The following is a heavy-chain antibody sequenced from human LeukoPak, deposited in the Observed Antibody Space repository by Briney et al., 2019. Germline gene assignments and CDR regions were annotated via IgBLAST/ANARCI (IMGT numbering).Heavy chain of an antibody. J-gene: IGHJ6*02. CDR3: ARGRGSYDYYYGMDV. Sequence: SETPSLTCAVSGGSISSSNWWSWVRQPPGKGLEWIGEIYHSGSTNYNPSLKSRVTISVDKSKNQFSLKLSSVTAADTAVYYCARGRGSYDYYYGMDVWGQGTTVTVSS. V-gene: IGHV4-4*02. CDR1: GGSISSSNW. D-gene: IGHD1-26*01. CDR2: IYHSGST.